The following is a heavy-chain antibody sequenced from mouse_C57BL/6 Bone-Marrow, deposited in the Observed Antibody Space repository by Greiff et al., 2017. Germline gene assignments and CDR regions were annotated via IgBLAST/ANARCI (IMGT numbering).Heavy chain of an antibody. D-gene: IGHD1-1*01. J-gene: IGHJ2*01. CDR3: TVYYYGSSPYYFDY. CDR2: IDPEDGDT. CDR1: GFNIKDYY. V-gene: IGHV14-1*01. Sequence: VQLKESGAELVRPGASVKLSCTASGFNIKDYYMHWVKQRPEQGLEWIGRIDPEDGDTEYAPKFQGKATMTADTSSNTAYLQLSSLTSEDTAVYYCTVYYYGSSPYYFDYWGQGTTLTVSS.